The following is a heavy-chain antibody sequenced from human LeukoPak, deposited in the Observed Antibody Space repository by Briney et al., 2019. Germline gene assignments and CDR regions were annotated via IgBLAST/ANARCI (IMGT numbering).Heavy chain of an antibody. CDR2: VYTSGST. CDR3: VRVGHYYGSRPLDNWFDP. J-gene: IGHJ5*02. D-gene: IGHD3-10*01. V-gene: IGHV4-61*02. CDR1: GGSISSGSNY. Sequence: PSETLSLTCTVSGGSISSGSNYWSWIRQPAGKGLEGIGRVYTSGSTKYNPSLKSRVTISVDTSKNQFSLDLSSVTGAVTAVYYCVRVGHYYGSRPLDNWFDPWGQGTLVTVSS.